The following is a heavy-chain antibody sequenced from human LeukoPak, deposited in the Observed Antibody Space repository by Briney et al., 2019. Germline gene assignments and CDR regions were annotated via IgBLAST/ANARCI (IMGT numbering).Heavy chain of an antibody. D-gene: IGHD6-6*01. CDR3: ARLAGSSSSDY. J-gene: IGHJ4*02. CDR1: GGSISSDY. V-gene: IGHV4-4*09. Sequence: PSATLSLTCTVSGGSISSDYWSWIRQPPGKGLEWIGYIYTSGSINYNPSLKSRVTISLDMSKNQFSLKLSSVTAADTAVYYCARLAGSSSSDYWGQGTLVTVSS. CDR2: IYTSGSI.